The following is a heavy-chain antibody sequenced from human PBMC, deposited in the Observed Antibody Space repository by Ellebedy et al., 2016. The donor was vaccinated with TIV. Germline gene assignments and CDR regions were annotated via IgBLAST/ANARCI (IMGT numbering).Heavy chain of an antibody. J-gene: IGHJ4*02. Sequence: GGSLRLXCVASEFTFSRFGMYWVRQAPGKGLEWVAGISYDGSYKYYADSVKGRFTVSRGNSKNSLFLQLNSPRAEDTAVYYCAKDSGFWSGYSDYWGQGTLVTVSS. V-gene: IGHV3-30*18. D-gene: IGHD3-3*01. CDR2: ISYDGSYK. CDR3: AKDSGFWSGYSDY. CDR1: EFTFSRFG.